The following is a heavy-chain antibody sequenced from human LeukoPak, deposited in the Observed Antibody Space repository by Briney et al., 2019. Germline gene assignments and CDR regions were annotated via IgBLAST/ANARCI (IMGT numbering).Heavy chain of an antibody. D-gene: IGHD3-3*01. Sequence: GGSLRLSCAASGFTFSSYAMHWVRQAPGKGLEWVAVISYDGSNKYYADSVKGRFTISRDNSKNTLYLQMNSLRAEDTAVYYCARVGEWLPFDPWGQGTLVTVSS. J-gene: IGHJ5*02. CDR1: GFTFSSYA. CDR2: ISYDGSNK. CDR3: ARVGEWLPFDP. V-gene: IGHV3-30-3*01.